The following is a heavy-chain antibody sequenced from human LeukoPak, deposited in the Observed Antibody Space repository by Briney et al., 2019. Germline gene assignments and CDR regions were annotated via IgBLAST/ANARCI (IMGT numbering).Heavy chain of an antibody. J-gene: IGHJ3*02. CDR1: GYSFTSYW. V-gene: IGHV5-51*01. Sequence: GESLKISCKGSGYSFTSYWIGWVRQMPGKGLEWMGIIYPDDSDISYRPSFQGQVTISVDKSISTAYLQWSSLKASDTAMYYRARRWGTYDILTGYYRDQDAFDIWGQGTMVTVSS. D-gene: IGHD3-9*01. CDR3: ARRWGTYDILTGYYRDQDAFDI. CDR2: IYPDDSDI.